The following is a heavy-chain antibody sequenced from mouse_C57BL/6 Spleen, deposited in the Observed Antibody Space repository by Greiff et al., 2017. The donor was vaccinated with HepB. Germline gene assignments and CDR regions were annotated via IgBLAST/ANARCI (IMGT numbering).Heavy chain of an antibody. CDR2: IDPSDSYT. CDR1: GYTFTSYW. CDR3: GRGGDSFDY. V-gene: IGHV1-50*01. Sequence: QVQLQQPGAELVKPGASVKLSCKASGYTFTSYWMQWVKQRPGQGLEWIGEIDPSDSYTNYNQKFKGKATLTVDTSSSTDYMQLSSLTSEDSAVYYCGRGGDSFDYWGQGTTLTVSS. J-gene: IGHJ2*01.